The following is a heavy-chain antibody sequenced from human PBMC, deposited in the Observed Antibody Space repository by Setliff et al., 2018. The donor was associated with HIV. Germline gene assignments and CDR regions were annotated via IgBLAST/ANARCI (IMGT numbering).Heavy chain of an antibody. Sequence: GGSLRLSCAASGFTFSSYWMHWVRQAPGKGLVWVSRLNTDGSSTKYADSVKGRFTISRDNAKNTLYLQMNSLRAEDTAVYYCAKIQNPQGYYYDSSGYYPHPGSPDYWGQ. V-gene: IGHV3-74*03. CDR3: AKIQNPQGYYYDSSGYYPHPGSPDY. CDR1: GFTFSSYW. J-gene: IGHJ4*02. CDR2: LNTDGSST. D-gene: IGHD3-22*01.